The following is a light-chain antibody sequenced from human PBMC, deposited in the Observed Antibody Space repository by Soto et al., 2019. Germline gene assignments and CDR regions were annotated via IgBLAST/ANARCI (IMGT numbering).Light chain of an antibody. CDR1: SSDVGGYNY. CDR2: DVS. CDR3: GSYTTSSTLYV. J-gene: IGLJ1*01. V-gene: IGLV2-14*01. Sequence: QSVLTQPASVSGSPGQSITISCTGTSSDVGGYNYVSWYQQHPGKAPKLMSYDVSNRPSGVSNRFSGSKSGNTASLTVSGLHAEDEADYYCGSYTTSSTLYVFGTGTKLTVL.